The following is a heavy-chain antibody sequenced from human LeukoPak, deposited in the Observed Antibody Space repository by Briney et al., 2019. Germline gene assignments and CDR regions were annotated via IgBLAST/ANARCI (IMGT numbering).Heavy chain of an antibody. CDR1: GYTFSSYY. V-gene: IGHV1-46*01. J-gene: IGHJ4*02. CDR3: ARGSPTMTEYY. Sequence: ASVKVSCKASGYTFSSYYIHWVRQAPGQGLEWMGIINPRGASAIYAQRFQGRVTMTRDTSTSTVYMELSSLRSEDTAVYYCARGSPTMTEYYWGQGTLITVSA. CDR2: INPRGASA. D-gene: IGHD3-22*01.